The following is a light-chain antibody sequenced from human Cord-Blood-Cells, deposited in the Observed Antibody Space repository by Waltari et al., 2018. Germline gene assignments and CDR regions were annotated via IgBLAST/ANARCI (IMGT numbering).Light chain of an antibody. J-gene: IGKJ2*03. Sequence: IVMTQSPDTLSVSPGESATLSCRASQSVSSNLAWYQKKPGQAPRLLLYGASTRATGIPARFSGSGSGTEFTLTISSLQSEDFAFYYCQQYNNWPPYSFGQGTKLEIK. CDR3: QQYNNWPPYS. V-gene: IGKV3-15*01. CDR2: GAS. CDR1: QSVSSN.